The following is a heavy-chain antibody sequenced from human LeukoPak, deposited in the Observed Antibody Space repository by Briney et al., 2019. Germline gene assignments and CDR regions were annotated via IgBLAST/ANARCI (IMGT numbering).Heavy chain of an antibody. CDR3: AKYGGYYYDY. Sequence: PGGSLRLSCAASGFTFSSYGMHWVRQAPGKGLEWVAVISYDGSNKYYADSVKGRFTISRDNSKNTLYLQMNSLRAEDTAVYYCAKYGGYYYDYWGQGTLVTVSS. D-gene: IGHD3-22*01. V-gene: IGHV3-30*18. CDR1: GFTFSSYG. CDR2: ISYDGSNK. J-gene: IGHJ4*02.